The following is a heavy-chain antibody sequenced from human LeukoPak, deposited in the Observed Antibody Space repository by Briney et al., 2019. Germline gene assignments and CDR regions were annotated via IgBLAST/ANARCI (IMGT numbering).Heavy chain of an antibody. CDR2: ISSSGSTI. CDR3: ARVPSGGGYCSGGSCYSTYYYGMDV. V-gene: IGHV3-11*01. J-gene: IGHJ6*02. D-gene: IGHD2-15*01. CDR1: GFTFSDYY. Sequence: PGGSLRLSCAASGFTFSDYYMRWVRQAPGKGLEWVSYISSSGSTIYYADSVKGRFTISRDNAKNSLYLQMNSLRAEDTAVYYCARVPSGGGYCSGGSCYSTYYYGMDVWGQGTTVTVSS.